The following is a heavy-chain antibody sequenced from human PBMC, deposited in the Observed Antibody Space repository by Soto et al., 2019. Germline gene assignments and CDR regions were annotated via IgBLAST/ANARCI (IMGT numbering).Heavy chain of an antibody. Sequence: LSLTCAASGFTFSSYAMSWVRQAPGKGLEWVSAISGSGGSTYYADSVKGRFTISRDNSKNTLYLQMNSLRAEDTAVYYCASPREEWLVPSTQYYFDYWGQGTLVTVSS. J-gene: IGHJ4*02. CDR2: ISGSGGST. CDR1: GFTFSSYA. V-gene: IGHV3-23*01. CDR3: ASPREEWLVPSTQYYFDY. D-gene: IGHD6-19*01.